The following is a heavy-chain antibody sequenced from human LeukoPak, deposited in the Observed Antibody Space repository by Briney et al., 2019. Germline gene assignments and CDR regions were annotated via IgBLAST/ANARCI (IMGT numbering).Heavy chain of an antibody. CDR2: IYTSGST. Sequence: SETLSLTCTVSGGSISSGSYYWSWIRQPAGKGLEWIGRIYTSGSTNYNPSLKSRVTISVDRSKNQFSLKLSSVTAADTAVYYCARGGGWIDAFDIWGQGTMVTVSS. CDR3: ARGGGWIDAFDI. D-gene: IGHD3-16*01. V-gene: IGHV4-61*02. CDR1: GGSISSGSYY. J-gene: IGHJ3*02.